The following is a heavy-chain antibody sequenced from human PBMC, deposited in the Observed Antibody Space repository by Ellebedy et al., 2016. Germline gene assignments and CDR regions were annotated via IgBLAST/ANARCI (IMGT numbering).Heavy chain of an antibody. Sequence: GGSLRLSCVASRFTFSNYAMNWVRQAPGKGLEWVSATSASGGSTYYADAVKGRFTISRDNSKNTLYLQMNSLRAEDTAVYYCARANSGYESLDYWGQGTLVTVSS. V-gene: IGHV3-23*01. CDR2: TSASGGST. J-gene: IGHJ4*02. CDR3: ARANSGYESLDY. D-gene: IGHD5-12*01. CDR1: RFTFSNYA.